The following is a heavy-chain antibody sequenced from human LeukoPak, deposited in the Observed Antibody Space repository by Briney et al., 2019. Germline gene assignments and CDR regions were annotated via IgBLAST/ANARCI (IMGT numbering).Heavy chain of an antibody. D-gene: IGHD3-9*01. Sequence: GGSLRLSCAASGFTFSSYAMSWVRQAPGKGLEWVAGISAGGGSTYYADSVKGRSTISRDNSKNMLYLQLNSLRAEDTAVYYCAKGDPPTYYDILTGQDYWGQGTLVTVSS. J-gene: IGHJ4*02. CDR1: GFTFSSYA. V-gene: IGHV3-23*01. CDR3: AKGDPPTYYDILTGQDY. CDR2: ISAGGGST.